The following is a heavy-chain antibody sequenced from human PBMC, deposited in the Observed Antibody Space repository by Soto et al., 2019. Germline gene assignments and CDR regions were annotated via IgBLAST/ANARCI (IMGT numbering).Heavy chain of an antibody. V-gene: IGHV4-4*02. CDR1: GGSVRAPDW. J-gene: IGHJ5*01. CDR3: ARVRQGCSANNCYFDP. CDR2: VHISGHS. D-gene: IGHD1-1*01. Sequence: XGTLSLTCTLSGGSVRAPDWWNCVRQSPDKGLEWIAEVHISGHSNYNPSLRSRVSVSIDSSKNQFYLNLNSVTAADTAIYYCARVRQGCSANNCYFDPWGQGTQVTVSS.